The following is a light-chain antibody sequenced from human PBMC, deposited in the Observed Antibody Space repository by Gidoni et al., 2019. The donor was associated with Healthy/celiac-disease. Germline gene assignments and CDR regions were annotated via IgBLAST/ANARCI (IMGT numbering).Light chain of an antibody. CDR1: SSDVGGYNY. CDR2: DVS. CDR3: SSYTSSSTLVV. Sequence: SALTQPASVPGSPGQSHTISCTGTSSDVGGYNYVSWYHRHPGKAPKLMIYDVSNRPSGVSNRFSGSKSGNTASLTISGLQAEDEYDYYCSSYTSSSTLVVFGGGTKLTVL. V-gene: IGLV2-14*01. J-gene: IGLJ2*01.